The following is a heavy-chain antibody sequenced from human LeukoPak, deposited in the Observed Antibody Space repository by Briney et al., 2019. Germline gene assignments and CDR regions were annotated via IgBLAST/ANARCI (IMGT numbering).Heavy chain of an antibody. CDR3: ASSLRLGELSLYY. Sequence: SVKVSCKASGGTFSSYAISWVRQAPGQGLEWMGGIIPIFGTANYARKFQGRVTITADESTSTAYMELSSLRSEDTAVYYCASSLRLGELSLYYWGQGTLVTVSS. D-gene: IGHD3-16*02. CDR2: IIPIFGTA. J-gene: IGHJ4*02. V-gene: IGHV1-69*13. CDR1: GGTFSSYA.